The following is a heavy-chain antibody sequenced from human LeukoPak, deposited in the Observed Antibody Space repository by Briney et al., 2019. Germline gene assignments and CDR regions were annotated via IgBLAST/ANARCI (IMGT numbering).Heavy chain of an antibody. J-gene: IGHJ4*02. CDR3: ARLEDASYNEC. V-gene: IGHV5-51*01. Sequence: GESLKISCNGSHYTFTNYWIGWVRQVPGRGLEWMGIIYPIDSDTKYSPSFQGQVTISADRSINTAYLQWSSLQASDTAMYYCARLEDASYNECWGQGTLVTVSS. CDR1: HYTFTNYW. CDR2: IYPIDSDT. D-gene: IGHD1-26*01.